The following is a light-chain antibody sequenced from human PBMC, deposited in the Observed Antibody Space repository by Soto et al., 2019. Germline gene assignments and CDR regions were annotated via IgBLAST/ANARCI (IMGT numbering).Light chain of an antibody. Sequence: DIQLTQSPSFLSASVGDRVTISCRSSQGMNTYVAWYQQKPGKAPKLLIYGASTLQSGVPSRFSGSESGAEFTLTISGLQPEDFATYCCQELHIYPISFGQGTRLEIK. CDR1: QGMNTY. J-gene: IGKJ5*01. CDR2: GAS. V-gene: IGKV1-9*01. CDR3: QELHIYPIS.